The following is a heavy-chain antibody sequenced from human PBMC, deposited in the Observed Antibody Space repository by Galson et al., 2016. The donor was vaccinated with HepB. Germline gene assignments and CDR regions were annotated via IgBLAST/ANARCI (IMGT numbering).Heavy chain of an antibody. CDR2: ISDDGLSK. Sequence: SLRLSCAASGFTFSTSAMHWVRQAPGKGLEWVAAISDDGLSKVYGDSVKGQFTVSRDNSKNTLFLQMNSLRGEDTATYYCARPRRRLRFGGGFDVWGPGTVVIVSS. J-gene: IGHJ3*01. D-gene: IGHD5-12*01. CDR3: ARPRRRLRFGGGFDV. V-gene: IGHV3-30-3*01. CDR1: GFTFSTSA.